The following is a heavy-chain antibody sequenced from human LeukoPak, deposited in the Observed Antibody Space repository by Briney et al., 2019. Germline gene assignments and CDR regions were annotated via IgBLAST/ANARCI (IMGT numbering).Heavy chain of an antibody. D-gene: IGHD6-13*01. Sequence: GASVKVSCKASGYTFTSYGISWVRQAPGQGLEWMGWISAYNGNTNYAQKLQGRVTMTTGTSTSTAYMELRSLRSDDTAVYYCARNPSYSSSWYAGYYYYYMDVWGKGTTVTVSS. CDR1: GYTFTSYG. CDR2: ISAYNGNT. CDR3: ARNPSYSSSWYAGYYYYYMDV. V-gene: IGHV1-18*01. J-gene: IGHJ6*03.